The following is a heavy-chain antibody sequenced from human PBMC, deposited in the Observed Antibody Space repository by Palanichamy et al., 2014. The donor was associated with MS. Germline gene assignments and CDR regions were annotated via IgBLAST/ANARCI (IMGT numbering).Heavy chain of an antibody. CDR1: GFTFSSYW. CDR3: AREKCSSTTCPRVFDA. CDR2: MKGDASST. Sequence: VQLAESGGGLVQPGGSLRLSCEGSGFTFSSYWMHWVRQVPGKGLVWLSRMKGDASSTAYADSVKGRFTISRDNAKNTLYLQMNRLGGDDTGVYYCAREKCSSTTCPRVFDAWGRGTMVTVSS. D-gene: IGHD1-26*01. J-gene: IGHJ3*01. V-gene: IGHV3-74*03.